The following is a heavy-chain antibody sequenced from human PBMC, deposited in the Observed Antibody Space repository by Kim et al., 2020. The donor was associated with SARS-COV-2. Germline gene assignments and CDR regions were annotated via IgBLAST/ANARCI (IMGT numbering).Heavy chain of an antibody. D-gene: IGHD1-26*01. Sequence: SETLSLTCTVSGGSISSSSYYWGWIRQPPGQGLEWIGRIYYSGSTYYNPSLKSRVTISVNTSKNQFSLKLSSVTAADTAVYYCARHAELIRSSSYYYDYWRQRTLVTVS. CDR2: IYYSGST. CDR3: ARHAELIRSSSYYYDY. CDR1: GGSISSSSYY. J-gene: IGHJ4*02. V-gene: IGHV4-39*01.